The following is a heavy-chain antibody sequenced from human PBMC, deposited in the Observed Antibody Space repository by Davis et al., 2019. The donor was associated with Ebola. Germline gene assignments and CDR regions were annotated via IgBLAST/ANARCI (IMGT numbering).Heavy chain of an antibody. CDR3: AKDTSNIWFDI. Sequence: ESPITPRAASGFVLRNYVISSGRLAPGKGLEWVSTLGTSADTYYADSVKGRFTISRDNSKNTLYLQMNGLRVEDTAIYYCAKDTSNIWFDIWGQGTNVTVSS. D-gene: IGHD1-26*01. CDR1: GFVLRNYV. J-gene: IGHJ3*02. V-gene: IGHV3-23*01. CDR2: LGTSADT.